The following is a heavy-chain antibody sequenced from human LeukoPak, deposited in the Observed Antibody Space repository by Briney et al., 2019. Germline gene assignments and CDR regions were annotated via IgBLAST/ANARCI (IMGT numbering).Heavy chain of an antibody. D-gene: IGHD4-17*01. CDR3: ARGQTTVTN. Sequence: GGSLRLSCAASGFTFSSYWMSWVRQAPGKGLEWVANIKQDGSEKYYVDSVKGRFAISRDNAKNSLYLQMNSLRAEDTAVYFCARGQTTVTNWGQGTLVTVSP. CDR2: IKQDGSEK. CDR1: GFTFSSYW. J-gene: IGHJ4*02. V-gene: IGHV3-7*03.